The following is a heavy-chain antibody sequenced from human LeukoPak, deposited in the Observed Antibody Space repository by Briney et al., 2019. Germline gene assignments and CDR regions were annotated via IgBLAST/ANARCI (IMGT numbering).Heavy chain of an antibody. Sequence: SVKVSCKASGGTFRSYAISWVRQTPGHGREWRGRIIPILGIANYAQKFQGRVTSTADKSTSTAYMELSSLRSEDTAVYYCASQVDTAMATPRYWGQGTLVTVSS. CDR3: ASQVDTAMATPRY. V-gene: IGHV1-69*04. CDR2: IIPILGIA. D-gene: IGHD5-18*01. CDR1: GGTFRSYA. J-gene: IGHJ4*02.